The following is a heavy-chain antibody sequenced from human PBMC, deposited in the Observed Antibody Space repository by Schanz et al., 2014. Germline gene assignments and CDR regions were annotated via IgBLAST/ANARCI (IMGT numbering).Heavy chain of an antibody. CDR1: GFTLSSYA. D-gene: IGHD5-12*01. V-gene: IGHV3-30-3*01. J-gene: IGHJ4*02. CDR3: ASPSGYSDYGTYFDF. CDR2: ISNDGSIK. Sequence: VQLVESGGYLVQPGGSLRLSCAAYGFTLSSYAMHWVRQAPGKGLEWVALISNDGSIKYYADSVEGRFTISRDNSRNTLYLQMNSLRTEDTAVYYCASPSGYSDYGTYFDFWGQGTLVTVSS.